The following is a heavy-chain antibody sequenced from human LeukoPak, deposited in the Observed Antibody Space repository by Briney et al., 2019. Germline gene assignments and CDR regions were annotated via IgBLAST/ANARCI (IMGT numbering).Heavy chain of an antibody. D-gene: IGHD5-12*01. CDR2: IYYSGST. CDR3: ASVEPTDSGYDPRGAFDI. CDR1: GGSISSSSYY. Sequence: PSETLSLTCTVSGGSISSSSYYWGWIRQPPGKGLEWIGSIYYSGSTYYNPSLKSRVTISVDTSKNQFSLKLSSVTAADTAVYYCASVEPTDSGYDPRGAFDIWGQGTMVTVSS. V-gene: IGHV4-39*07. J-gene: IGHJ3*02.